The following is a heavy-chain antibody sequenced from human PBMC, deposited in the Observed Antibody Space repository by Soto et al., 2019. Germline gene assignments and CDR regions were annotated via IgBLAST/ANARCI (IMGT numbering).Heavy chain of an antibody. CDR1: GGSFSTYY. CDR2: INHSGSN. Sequence: QMQLQQWGAGLLKPAATLYLTCVASGGSFSTYYFNWVRQSPGKGLEWMGEINHSGSNNYSPSLKSRVTMSLDTAKNQFSLKLTSVTAADTAVYYCARGGSNDWQAAFDICCQVTMVSLSS. J-gene: IGHJ3*02. D-gene: IGHD3-9*01. V-gene: IGHV4-34*01. CDR3: ARGGSNDWQAAFDI.